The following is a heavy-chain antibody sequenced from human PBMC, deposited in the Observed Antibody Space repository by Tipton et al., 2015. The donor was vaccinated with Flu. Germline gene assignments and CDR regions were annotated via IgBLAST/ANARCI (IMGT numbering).Heavy chain of an antibody. D-gene: IGHD3-3*01. V-gene: IGHV4-31*03. Sequence: TLSLTCTASGGSISSGGYYWSWIRQHPGKGLEWIGYIYYSGSTYYNPSLKSRVTISVDTSKNQFSLKLSSVTAADTAVYYCAGTYYDFWSGSTSFDYWGQGTLVTVSS. CDR3: AGTYYDFWSGSTSFDY. J-gene: IGHJ4*02. CDR1: GGSISSGGYY. CDR2: IYYSGST.